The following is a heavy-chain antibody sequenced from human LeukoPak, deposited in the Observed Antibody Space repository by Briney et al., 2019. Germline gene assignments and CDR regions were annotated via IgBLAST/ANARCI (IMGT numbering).Heavy chain of an antibody. CDR3: ARAKPKNMVRGLIMRRESRYYFDY. Sequence: GGSLRLSCAASGFTFSSYGMSWVRQAPGKGLEWVSAISSSGGRTDNADSVKGRFTISRDNSKNTLYLQMNSLRAEDTAVYYCARAKPKNMVRGLIMRRESRYYFDYWGQGALVTVSS. D-gene: IGHD3-10*01. J-gene: IGHJ4*02. V-gene: IGHV3-23*01. CDR1: GFTFSSYG. CDR2: ISSSGGRT.